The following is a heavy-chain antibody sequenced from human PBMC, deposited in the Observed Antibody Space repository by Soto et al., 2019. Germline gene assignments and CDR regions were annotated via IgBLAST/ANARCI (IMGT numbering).Heavy chain of an antibody. CDR2: LYWDDTR. V-gene: IGHV2-5*02. J-gene: IGHJ6*04. CDR3: AHYTTDTYFDV. D-gene: IGHD1-1*01. Sequence: ESGPTLVNPTQTLTLTCSFSGFSLYTRGVGVGWIRQPPGKALEWLALLYWDDTRRYNPSLKNSLTIAKDTSENQVVLTMTNMYPVDTGTYFCAHYTTDTYFDVWGKGTTVTVSS. CDR1: GFSLYTRGVG.